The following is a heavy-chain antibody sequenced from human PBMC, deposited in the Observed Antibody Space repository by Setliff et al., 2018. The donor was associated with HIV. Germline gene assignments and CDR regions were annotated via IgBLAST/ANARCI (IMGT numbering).Heavy chain of an antibody. CDR1: GGSISSGGYY. D-gene: IGHD2-21*01. CDR2: ISTSGST. J-gene: IGHJ6*03. CDR3: ARIVAPGSHGPDYYMDV. V-gene: IGHV4-61*02. Sequence: SETLSLTCTVSGGSISSGGYYWSWIRQPAGKGLEWIGRISTSGSTNYNPSLKSRVTISVDTSKNQFSLKLSSVTAADTAVYYCARIVAPGSHGPDYYMDVWGKGTTVTVS.